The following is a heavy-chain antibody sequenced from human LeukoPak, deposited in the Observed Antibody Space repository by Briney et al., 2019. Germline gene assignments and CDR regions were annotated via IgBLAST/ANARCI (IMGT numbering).Heavy chain of an antibody. D-gene: IGHD2-15*01. CDR2: IYYSGST. J-gene: IGHJ5*02. CDR1: GGSISSSSYY. V-gene: IGHV4-39*02. Sequence: SETLSLTCTVSGGSISSSSYYWGWIRQPPGKGLEWIGSIYYSGSTYYNPSLKSRVTISVDTSKNQFSLKLSSVTAADTAVYYCARDIVVVVASPPHWFDPWGQETLVTVSS. CDR3: ARDIVVVVASPPHWFDP.